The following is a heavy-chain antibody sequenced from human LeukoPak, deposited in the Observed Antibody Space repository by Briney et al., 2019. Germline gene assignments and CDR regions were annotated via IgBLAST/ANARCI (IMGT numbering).Heavy chain of an antibody. CDR3: ARGGYSYGYGYYYYYMDV. CDR1: GGPFSGYY. Sequence: SETLPLTCAVYGGPFSGYYWSWIRQPPGKGLEWIGEINHSGSTNYNPSLKSRVTISVDTSKNQFSLKLSSVTAADTAVYYCARGGYSYGYGYYYYYMDVWGKGTTVTVSS. D-gene: IGHD5-18*01. V-gene: IGHV4-34*01. J-gene: IGHJ6*03. CDR2: INHSGST.